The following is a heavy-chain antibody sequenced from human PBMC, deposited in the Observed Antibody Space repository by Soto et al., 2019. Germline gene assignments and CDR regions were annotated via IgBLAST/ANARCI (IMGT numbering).Heavy chain of an antibody. CDR2: IYYSGST. CDR1: GGSISSSSYY. V-gene: IGHV4-39*01. J-gene: IGHJ6*02. Sequence: SETLSLTCTVSGGSISSSSYYWGWFRQPPGKGLEWIGSIYYSGSTYYNPSLKSRVTISVDTSKNQFSLKLSSVTAADTAVYYCANLVNDYYYYGMDVWGQGTTVT. CDR3: ANLVNDYYYYGMDV. D-gene: IGHD3-9*01.